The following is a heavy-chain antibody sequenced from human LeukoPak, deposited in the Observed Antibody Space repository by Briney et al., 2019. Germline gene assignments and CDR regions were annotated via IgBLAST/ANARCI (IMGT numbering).Heavy chain of an antibody. J-gene: IGHJ3*02. CDR3: AREPINYYDSSGYYEGDAFDI. V-gene: IGHV1-69*06. CDR2: IIPIFGTA. Sequence: SVKVSCKASGGTFSSYAISWVRQAPGQGLEWMGGIIPIFGTANYAQKFQGRVTITADKSTSTAYMELSSLRSEDTAVYYCAREPINYYDSSGYYEGDAFDIWGQGTMVTVSS. CDR1: GGTFSSYA. D-gene: IGHD3-22*01.